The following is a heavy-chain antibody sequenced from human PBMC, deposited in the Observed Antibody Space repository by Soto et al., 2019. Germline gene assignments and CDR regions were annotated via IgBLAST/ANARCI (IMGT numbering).Heavy chain of an antibody. J-gene: IGHJ6*02. D-gene: IGHD2-2*01. CDR3: AAATLPGARFYGMDV. CDR2: LSQNGGT. CDR1: GGSISGSYYY. Sequence: SETLSLTCAVSGGSISGSYYYWGWLRQSPGKGPEWIGSLSQNGGTYRNPSLRSRVTLSVDTSKNQFSLKLTSVTAADAAVYYCAAATLPGARFYGMDVWGQGSTVTVSS. V-gene: IGHV4-39*07.